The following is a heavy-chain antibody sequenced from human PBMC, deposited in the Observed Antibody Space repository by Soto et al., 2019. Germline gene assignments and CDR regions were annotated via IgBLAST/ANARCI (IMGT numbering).Heavy chain of an antibody. CDR2: IKSKTDGGTT. V-gene: IGHV3-15*01. Sequence: GGSLRLSCAASGFTFSNAWMSWVRQAPGKGLEWVGRIKSKTDGGTTDYAAAVKGRFTISRDDSKNTLYLQMNSLKTEDTAVYYCTTAIRTGSLYYYYGMDVWGQGTTVTVSS. D-gene: IGHD2-2*01. J-gene: IGHJ6*02. CDR3: TTAIRTGSLYYYYGMDV. CDR1: GFTFSNAW.